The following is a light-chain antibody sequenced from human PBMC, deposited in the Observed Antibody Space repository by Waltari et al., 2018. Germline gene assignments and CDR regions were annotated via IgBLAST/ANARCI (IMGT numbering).Light chain of an antibody. J-gene: IGKJ5*01. CDR3: LQRSDWPPT. CDR2: DAS. V-gene: IGKV3-11*01. Sequence: EIVLTQSPATLSLSPGERATLSCRASQRVSSYLAWFQPKPGQAPRLLIFDASNRATGIPARFSGSGSGTDFTLTISSLEPEDFAVYFCLQRSDWPPTFGQGTRLEIK. CDR1: QRVSSY.